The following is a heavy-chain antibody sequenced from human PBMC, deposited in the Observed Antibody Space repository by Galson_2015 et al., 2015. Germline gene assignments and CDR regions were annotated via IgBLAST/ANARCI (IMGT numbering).Heavy chain of an antibody. D-gene: IGHD6-19*01. V-gene: IGHV4-31*03. Sequence: TLSLTCTVSGGSISSGGYYWSWIRQHPGKGLEWIGYIYYSGSTYYNPSLKSRVTISVDTSKNQFSLKLSSVTAADTAVYYCARALRSGLGSGGWGYYFDYWGQGTLVTVSS. CDR2: IYYSGST. J-gene: IGHJ4*02. CDR3: ARALRSGLGSGGWGYYFDY. CDR1: GGSISSGGYY.